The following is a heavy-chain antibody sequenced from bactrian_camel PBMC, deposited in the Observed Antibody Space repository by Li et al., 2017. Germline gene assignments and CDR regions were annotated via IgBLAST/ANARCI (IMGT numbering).Heavy chain of an antibody. CDR2: IDSDGK. J-gene: IGHJ4*01. D-gene: IGHD2*01. CDR1: QFTFSSSRSC. CDR3: AAGVVVGSRRLRDDDYNY. Sequence: HVQLVESGGGLVQAGGSLKLSCVASQFTFSSSRSCMGWFRQAPGKDREGVAHIDSDGKWYAESLKGRSTISTDDANNTLDLQLDSLQPEDTAMYHCAAGVVVGSRRLRDDDYNYWGQGTQVTVS. V-gene: IGHV3S55*01.